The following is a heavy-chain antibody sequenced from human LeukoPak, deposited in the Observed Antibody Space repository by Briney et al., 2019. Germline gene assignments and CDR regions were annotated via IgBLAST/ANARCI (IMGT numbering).Heavy chain of an antibody. CDR3: ARSLPYGTTWYGRSDF. D-gene: IGHD6-13*01. J-gene: IGHJ4*02. Sequence: PGGSLRLSCAASGFTFSNYWMTWVRQAPGKGLEWVAHIKEDGSDKHYIGSVKGRFTISRDNGKNSLYLQMNSLRAEDTAIYYCARSLPYGTTWYGRSDFWGQGTLVTVSS. V-gene: IGHV3-7*03. CDR1: GFTFSNYW. CDR2: IKEDGSDK.